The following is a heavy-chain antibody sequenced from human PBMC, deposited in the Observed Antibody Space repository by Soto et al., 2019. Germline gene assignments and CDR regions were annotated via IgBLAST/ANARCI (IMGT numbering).Heavy chain of an antibody. CDR3: ARGGGSTKVDY. Sequence: QVQLQESGPGLVKPSQTLSLTCTVSGGSITSSGYYWSWIRQHPAECLEWIGFTSNSGGTSYNPSLKSRVTISVDTSSNQFSLNLKSVTAADTAVYYCARGGGSTKVDYWGQGTLVTVSP. J-gene: IGHJ4*02. CDR1: GGSITSSGYY. CDR2: TSNSGGT. V-gene: IGHV4-31*03. D-gene: IGHD2-2*01.